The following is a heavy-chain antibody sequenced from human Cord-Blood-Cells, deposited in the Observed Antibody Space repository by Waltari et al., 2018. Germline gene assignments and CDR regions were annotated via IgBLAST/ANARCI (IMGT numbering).Heavy chain of an antibody. CDR3: ARTRSGWYWYFDL. CDR2: NNPNSGGT. D-gene: IGHD6-19*01. V-gene: IGHV1-2*04. Sequence: QVQLVQSGAEVKKPGASVKVSCKASGYTFTGYYLHWVRQAPGQGLEWMGWNNPNSGGTNYAQKFQGWVTMTRDTSISTAYMELSRLRSDDTAVYYCARTRSGWYWYFDLWGRGTLVTVSS. J-gene: IGHJ2*01. CDR1: GYTFTGYY.